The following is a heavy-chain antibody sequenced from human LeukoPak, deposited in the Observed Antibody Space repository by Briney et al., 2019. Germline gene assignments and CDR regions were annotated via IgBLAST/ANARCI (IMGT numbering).Heavy chain of an antibody. CDR3: TRPFTGSTYYYYGMDV. J-gene: IGHJ6*02. Sequence: GRSLRLSCTASGFTFGDYAMSWFRQAPGKGLEWVGFIRSKAYGGTTEYAASVKGRFTISRDDSKSIAYLQMNSLKTEDTAVYYCTRPFTGSTYYYYGMDVWGLGTTVTVSS. CDR1: GFTFGDYA. CDR2: IRSKAYGGTT. V-gene: IGHV3-49*03. D-gene: IGHD3-10*01.